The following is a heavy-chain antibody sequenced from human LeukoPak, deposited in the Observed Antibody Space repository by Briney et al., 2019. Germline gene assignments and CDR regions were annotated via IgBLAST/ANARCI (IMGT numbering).Heavy chain of an antibody. CDR3: ARAGYSYGKYFEY. CDR2: IYPGDSDT. V-gene: IGHV5-51*01. J-gene: IGHJ4*02. Sequence: AGESLKISCKVSGYKFTSYWIGWVRQMPGTGLEWMGIIYPGDSDTRYSPSFQGRVTISADKSISTAYLQWSSLKASDTAMYFCARAGYSYGKYFEYWGQGTLVTVSS. CDR1: GYKFTSYW. D-gene: IGHD5-18*01.